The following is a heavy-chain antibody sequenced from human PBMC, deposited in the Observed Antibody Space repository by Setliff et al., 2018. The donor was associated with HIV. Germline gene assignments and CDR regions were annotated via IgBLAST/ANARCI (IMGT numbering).Heavy chain of an antibody. CDR2: INPSGGGT. CDR3: VKEYHTTATDTRVANYFDY. D-gene: IGHD6-13*01. Sequence: ASVKVSCKASGYTFTAYYMHWVRQAPGQGLEWMGIINPSGGGTNFAQKFQGRVTMTRDTSISTVYMELRSLRSEDTAIYYCVKEYHTTATDTRVANYFDYWGQGTLVTVSS. J-gene: IGHJ4*02. V-gene: IGHV1-46*01. CDR1: GYTFTAYY.